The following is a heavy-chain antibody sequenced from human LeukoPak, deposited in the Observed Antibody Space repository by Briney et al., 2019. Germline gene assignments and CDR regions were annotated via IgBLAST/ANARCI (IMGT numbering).Heavy chain of an antibody. CDR2: ISDGSNT. J-gene: IGHJ3*02. CDR3: ARWNAGRHVLDI. D-gene: IGHD1-1*01. Sequence: GGSLRLSCAASGFTFSTSWMHWVRQAPGKGLVWVSRISDGSNTAYADSVKGRSTISRDNAKNTVFLQLNSLRVEDTAVYYCARWNAGRHVLDIWGQGTMVTVSS. CDR1: GFTFSTSW. V-gene: IGHV3-74*01.